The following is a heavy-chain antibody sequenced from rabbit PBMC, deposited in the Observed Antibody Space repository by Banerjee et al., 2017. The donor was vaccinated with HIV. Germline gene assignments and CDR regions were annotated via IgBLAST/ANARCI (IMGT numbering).Heavy chain of an antibody. Sequence: QSLEESGGDLVKPGASLTLTCTASGFSFSSNAMCWFRQAPGKGLEWIACIYVGSSGSTYYASWAKGRFTISKTSSTTVTLQMTSLTAADTATYFCARDGDDYGDYFHLWGPGTLVTVS. V-gene: IGHV1S40*01. D-gene: IGHD2-1*01. CDR2: IYVGSSGST. CDR3: ARDGDDYGDYFHL. J-gene: IGHJ4*01. CDR1: GFSFSSNA.